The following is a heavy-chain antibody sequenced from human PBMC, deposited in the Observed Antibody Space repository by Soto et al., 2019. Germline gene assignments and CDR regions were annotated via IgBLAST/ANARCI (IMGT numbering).Heavy chain of an antibody. V-gene: IGHV3-23*01. CDR3: AKVEFDNLARYSTTYLFDY. CDR2: ITGRRGST. D-gene: IGHD3-16*02. Sequence: GGSMRLSCSLSGCPFCPYTMSWVRQAPGSEMKTVSGITGRRGSTFYADSVKGRFTISRDNSKNTRYMKMNSLRAEDPAVHSSAKVEFDNLARYSTTYLFDYSGEATLVT. J-gene: IGHJ4*02. CDR1: GCPFCPYT.